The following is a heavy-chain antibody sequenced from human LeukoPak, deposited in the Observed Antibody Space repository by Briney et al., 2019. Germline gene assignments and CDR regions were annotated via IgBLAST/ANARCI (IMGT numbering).Heavy chain of an antibody. CDR3: ASTYSSGWYVFDY. Sequence: ASVKVSCKASGGTFSSYAISWVRQAPGQGLEWMGGIIPIFGTANYAQKFQGRVTITADEPTSTAYMELSSLRSEDTAVYYCASTYSSGWYVFDYWGQGTLVTVSS. D-gene: IGHD6-19*01. CDR2: IIPIFGTA. J-gene: IGHJ4*02. V-gene: IGHV1-69*01. CDR1: GGTFSSYA.